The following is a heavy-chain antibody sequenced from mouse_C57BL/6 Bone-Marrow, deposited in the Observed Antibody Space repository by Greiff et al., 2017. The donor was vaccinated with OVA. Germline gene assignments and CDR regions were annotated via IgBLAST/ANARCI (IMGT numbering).Heavy chain of an antibody. CDR2: IDPENGDT. V-gene: IGHV14-4*01. CDR1: GFNIKDDY. J-gene: IGHJ1*03. CDR3: TTFYGYPYWYFDV. Sequence: VQLQQSGAELVRPGASVKLSCTASGFNIKDDYMHWVKQRPEQGLEWIGWIDPENGDTEYASKFQGKATITADTSSNTAYLQLSSLTSEDTAVYYCTTFYGYPYWYFDVWGTGTTVTVSS. D-gene: IGHD2-2*01.